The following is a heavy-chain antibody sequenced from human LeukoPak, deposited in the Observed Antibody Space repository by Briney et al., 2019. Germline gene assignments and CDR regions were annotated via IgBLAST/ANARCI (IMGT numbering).Heavy chain of an antibody. CDR1: GFTFSTSW. CDR2: INSDGSGT. D-gene: IGHD6-13*01. Sequence: GGSLRLSCAASGFTFSTSWMHWVRQAPGKGLVWVSRINSDGSGTTYADSVKGRFTISRDNAKNTLYLQMNSLRAEDTAVYYCAKAQATAGSNWFDPWGQGTLVTVSS. V-gene: IGHV3-74*01. CDR3: AKAQATAGSNWFDP. J-gene: IGHJ5*02.